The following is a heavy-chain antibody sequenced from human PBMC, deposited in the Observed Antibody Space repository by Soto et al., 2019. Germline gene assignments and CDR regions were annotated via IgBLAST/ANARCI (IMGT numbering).Heavy chain of an antibody. V-gene: IGHV3-30*09. CDR2: ITYDGING. D-gene: IGHD3-22*01. Sequence: SLRLSCLASGFIFRSYAMHWVRQAPGKGLEWVAVITYDGINGYYADSVRGRFAVSRDNSKNTLYLQMNSLRPEDTAVYYCARLRMAPPIVAYYFDYWSQGTLVTVSS. CDR3: ARLRMAPPIVAYYFDY. CDR1: GFIFRSYA. J-gene: IGHJ4*02.